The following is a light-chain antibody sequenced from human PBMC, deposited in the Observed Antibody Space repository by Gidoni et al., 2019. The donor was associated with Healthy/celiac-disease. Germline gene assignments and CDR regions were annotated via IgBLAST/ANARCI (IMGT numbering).Light chain of an antibody. CDR2: KDS. J-gene: IGLJ2*01. V-gene: IGLV3-25*03. CDR1: ALAKQY. CDR3: QSAVSITTYVV. Sequence: SYELTQQPSVSVSPGQTARITCSGDALAKQYAYWYQQKPGQAPILVMYKDSERPSGIPERFSGSSSGTTVTLTIRGVQAEDEADYYCQSAVSITTYVVFGGWTKLTVL.